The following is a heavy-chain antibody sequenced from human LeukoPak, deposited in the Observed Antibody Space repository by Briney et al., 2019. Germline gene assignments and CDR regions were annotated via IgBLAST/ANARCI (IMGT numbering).Heavy chain of an antibody. D-gene: IGHD5-18*01. J-gene: IGHJ4*02. CDR3: ARETRTFGYSYGFDY. CDR1: GFNFSIYS. CDR2: ISSTSSTI. Sequence: PGGSLRLSCAASGFNFSIYSINWVRQAPGRGLEWVSYISSTSSTINYADSVKGRFTISRDNAKNSLYLQMNSLRADDTAVYYCARETRTFGYSYGFDYWGRGTLVTVSS. V-gene: IGHV3-48*01.